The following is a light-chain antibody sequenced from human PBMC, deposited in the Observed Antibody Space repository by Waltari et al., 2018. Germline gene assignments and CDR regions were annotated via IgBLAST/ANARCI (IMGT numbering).Light chain of an antibody. V-gene: IGKV3-11*01. Sequence: EIVLTQSPAPLSLSPVARATLSCRASHSVNWYLAWYQQRPGQAPRLLIYDASNRATGIPARFSGSGSETDFTLTISSLQPEDSAVYYCQQRRNWPLTFGGGTKVEIK. CDR1: HSVNWY. J-gene: IGKJ4*01. CDR3: QQRRNWPLT. CDR2: DAS.